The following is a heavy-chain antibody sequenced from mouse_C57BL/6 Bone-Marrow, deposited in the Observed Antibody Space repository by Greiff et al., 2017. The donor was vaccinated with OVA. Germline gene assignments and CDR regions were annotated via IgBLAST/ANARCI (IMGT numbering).Heavy chain of an antibody. CDR1: GYTFTSYW. CDR2: IDPSDSST. V-gene: IGHV1-50*01. D-gene: IGHD1-1*01. Sequence: QVQLKQPGAELVKPGASVKLSCKASGYTFTSYWMQWVKQRPGQGLEWIGEIDPSDSSTNYNQKFTGKATLTVDTSSSTAYMQLSSLTSEDSAVYYCARGITTVVEAYWGQGTLVTVSA. CDR3: ARGITTVVEAY. J-gene: IGHJ3*01.